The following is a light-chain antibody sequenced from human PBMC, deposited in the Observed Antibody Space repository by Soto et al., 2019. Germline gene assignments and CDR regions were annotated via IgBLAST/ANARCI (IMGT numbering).Light chain of an antibody. V-gene: IGKV3-20*01. Sequence: EIVLTQSPATLSGSAGERATLSWGASQSVNSNYLAWYQQKNGQAPRLLIYGISSRATGISDRFSGSGYGTEFNLTVSRLEPEDFAVYSCQQYGTSPITFGQGTRLEIK. CDR2: GIS. J-gene: IGKJ5*01. CDR3: QQYGTSPIT. CDR1: QSVNSNY.